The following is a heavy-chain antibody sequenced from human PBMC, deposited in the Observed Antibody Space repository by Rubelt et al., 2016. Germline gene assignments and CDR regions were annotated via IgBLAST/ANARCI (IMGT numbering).Heavy chain of an antibody. CDR2: IKEDGSAN. CDR1: GFTFSTYW. J-gene: IGHJ3*02. CDR3: AKHVMGQRAFDI. V-gene: IGHV3-7*05. Sequence: VQLVESGGGLVQPGGSLRLSCAASGFTFSTYWMSWVRQTPGKGLEWVANIKEDGSANYYVDSEKGRFTISRDNAKNSLYLQMTSLGAEDTAVYYCAKHVMGQRAFDIWGQGTMVTVSS. D-gene: IGHD6-25*01.